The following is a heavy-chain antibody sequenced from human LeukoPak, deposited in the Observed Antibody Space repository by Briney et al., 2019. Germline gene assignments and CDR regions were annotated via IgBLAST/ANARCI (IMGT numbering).Heavy chain of an antibody. CDR1: GFTLSSYE. D-gene: IGHD6-13*01. CDR3: ARVGALSSSWLLY. Sequence: GGSLRLSCAASGFTLSSYEMNWVRQAPGKGLEWVSSISRSATTIYYADSVKGRFTISRDNAKNSLYLQMNSLRAEDTAVYFCARVGALSSSWLLYWGQGTLVTVSS. V-gene: IGHV3-48*03. J-gene: IGHJ4*02. CDR2: ISRSATTI.